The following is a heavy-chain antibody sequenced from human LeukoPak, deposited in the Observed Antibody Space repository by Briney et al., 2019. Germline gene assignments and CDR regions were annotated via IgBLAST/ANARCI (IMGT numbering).Heavy chain of an antibody. CDR2: INHSGGT. V-gene: IGHV4-34*01. J-gene: IGHJ6*02. D-gene: IGHD4-17*01. Sequence: SETLSLTCADYGGSFSGYYWSWIRQPPGKGLEWIGEINHSGGTNYNPSLKSRVIISVDTSKNQFSLKLSSVTAADTAVYYCARDGKRYGDYFQYYYYGMDVWGQGTTVTVSS. CDR3: ARDGKRYGDYFQYYYYGMDV. CDR1: GGSFSGYY.